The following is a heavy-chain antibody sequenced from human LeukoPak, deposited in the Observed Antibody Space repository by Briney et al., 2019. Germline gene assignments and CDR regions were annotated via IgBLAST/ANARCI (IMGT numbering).Heavy chain of an antibody. D-gene: IGHD1-1*01. CDR2: IKEDGSEK. Sequence: PGGSLSLSCAASGFTFSNYWMSWVRQAPGKGLEWVANIKEDGSEKYYVDSVKGRFTISRDNARNSLYLQMNSLRAEDTAVYYCASAMQLEYRRGRSLLGDRLASNW. CDR3: ASAMQLEYRRGRSLLGDRLASNW. V-gene: IGHV3-7*01. J-gene: IGHJ5*01. CDR1: GFTFSNYW.